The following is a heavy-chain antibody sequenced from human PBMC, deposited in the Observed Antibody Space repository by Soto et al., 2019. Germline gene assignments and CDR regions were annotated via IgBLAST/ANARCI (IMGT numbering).Heavy chain of an antibody. CDR2: ISAYNGNT. D-gene: IGHD2-2*01. CDR1: GYTFTSYG. J-gene: IGHJ4*02. V-gene: IGHV1-18*01. CDR3: ARSTSPLVSYCSSTSCHLSPQYFDY. Sequence: ASLKVSCKASGYTFTSYGISWVRQAPGQGLEWMGWISAYNGNTNYAQKLQGRVTMTTDTSTSTAYMELRSLRSDDTAVYYCARSTSPLVSYCSSTSCHLSPQYFDYWGQGTLVTVSS.